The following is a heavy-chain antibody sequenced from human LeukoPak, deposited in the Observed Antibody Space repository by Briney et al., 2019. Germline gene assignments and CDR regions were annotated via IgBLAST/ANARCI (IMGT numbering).Heavy chain of an antibody. D-gene: IGHD3-22*01. CDR2: IKRETDGGTI. CDR3: TTDRYYDNSELQFQH. J-gene: IGHJ1*01. CDR1: GFTFSSYS. V-gene: IGHV3-15*01. Sequence: GGSLRLSCAASGFTFSSYSMSWVRQAPGKRLEWLGRIKRETDGGTIDYAAPVKGRFTLSRDDSRNTLYLQMDSLKIEDTAVYYCTTDRYYDNSELQFQHWGQGTLVTVSS.